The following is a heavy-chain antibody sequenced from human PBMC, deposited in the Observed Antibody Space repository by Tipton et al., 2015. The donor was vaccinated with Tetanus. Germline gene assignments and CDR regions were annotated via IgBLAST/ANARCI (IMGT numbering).Heavy chain of an antibody. CDR1: GVSITSSSYY. V-gene: IGHV4-39*01. Sequence: GLVKPSETLSLICSVSGVSITSSSYYWGWIRQPPGKGPDWIGSVYYSGTTYSNPSLKSRVSISIDTSKNQFSLTLSSVTAADTAVYYCARYYDSSGYYRRRYTSSFDYWGQGTLVTVSS. CDR3: ARYYDSSGYYRRRYTSSFDY. J-gene: IGHJ4*02. CDR2: VYYSGTT. D-gene: IGHD3-22*01.